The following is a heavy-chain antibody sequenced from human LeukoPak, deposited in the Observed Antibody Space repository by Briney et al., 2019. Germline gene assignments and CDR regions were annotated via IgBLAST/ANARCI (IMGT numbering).Heavy chain of an antibody. CDR3: AKSTAPCSRGSCYSALES. D-gene: IGHD2-15*01. J-gene: IGHJ4*02. CDR1: GFTVSGNY. CDR2: IYSGGST. V-gene: IGHV3-53*01. Sequence: PGGSLRLSCAATGFTVSGNYMSWVRQAPGKGLEWVSVIYSGGSTYYADSVKGRFTISRDNSENTLYLQMNSLRVEDTAIYYCAKSTAPCSRGSCYSALESWGQGTLVTVSS.